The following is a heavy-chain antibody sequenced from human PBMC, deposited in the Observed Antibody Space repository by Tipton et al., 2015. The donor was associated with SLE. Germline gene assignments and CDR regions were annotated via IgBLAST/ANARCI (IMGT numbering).Heavy chain of an antibody. Sequence: LRLSCTVSGGSISSYYWSWIRQPPGKGLEWIGYIYYSGSTNYNPSLKSRVTISVDTSKNQFPLKLSSVTAADTAVYYCARGTAGGFDYWGQGTLVTVSS. CDR2: IYYSGST. CDR1: GGSISSYY. D-gene: IGHD6-13*01. CDR3: ARGTAGGFDY. V-gene: IGHV4-59*08. J-gene: IGHJ4*02.